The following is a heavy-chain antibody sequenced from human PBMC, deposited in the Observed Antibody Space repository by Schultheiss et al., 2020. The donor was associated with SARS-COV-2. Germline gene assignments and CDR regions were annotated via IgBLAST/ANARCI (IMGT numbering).Heavy chain of an antibody. CDR1: GGSISSYY. CDR3: ARATYELGYCSGGSCYSYYYYGMDV. Sequence: GSLRLSCTVSGGSISSYYWSWIRQSPGKGLEWIGYIYYSGSTYYNPSLKSRVTISVDTSKNQFSLKLSSVTAADTAVYYCARATYELGYCSGGSCYSYYYYGMDVWGQGTTVTVSS. D-gene: IGHD2-15*01. V-gene: IGHV4-59*08. CDR2: IYYSGST. J-gene: IGHJ6*02.